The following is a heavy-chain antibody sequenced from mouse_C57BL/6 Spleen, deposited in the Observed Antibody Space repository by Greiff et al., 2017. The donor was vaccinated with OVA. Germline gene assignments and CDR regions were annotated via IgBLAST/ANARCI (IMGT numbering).Heavy chain of an antibody. CDR2: ISYDGSN. V-gene: IGHV3-6*01. CDR1: GYSITSGYY. CDR3: ARGYSKGAMDY. Sequence: EVKLMESGPGLVKPSQSLSLTCSVTGYSITSGYYWNWIRQFPGNKLEWMGYISYDGSNNYNPSLKNRISITRDTSKNQFFLKLNSVTTEDTATYYCARGYSKGAMDYWGQGTSVTVSS. D-gene: IGHD2-5*01. J-gene: IGHJ4*01.